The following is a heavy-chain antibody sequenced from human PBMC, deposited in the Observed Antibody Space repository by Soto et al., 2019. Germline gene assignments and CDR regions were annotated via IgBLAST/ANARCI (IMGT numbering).Heavy chain of an antibody. V-gene: IGHV4-59*01. D-gene: IGHD1-7*01. CDR2: IYYSGST. J-gene: IGHJ5*02. Sequence: SETLSLTCTVSGGSISSYYWSWIRQPPGKGLEWIGYIYYSGSTNYNPSLKSRVTISVDTSKNQFSLKLSSVTAADTAVYYCGSLVITGTTDWFDPWGQGTLVTSPQ. CDR3: GSLVITGTTDWFDP. CDR1: GGSISSYY.